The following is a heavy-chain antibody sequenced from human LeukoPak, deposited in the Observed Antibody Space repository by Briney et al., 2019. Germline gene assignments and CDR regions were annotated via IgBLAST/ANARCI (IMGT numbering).Heavy chain of an antibody. D-gene: IGHD6-13*01. CDR1: GYSFTSYC. CDR3: ARHSDSSSWYGPTGEWFDP. J-gene: IGHJ5*02. CDR2: IFPGDSDT. V-gene: IGHV5-51*01. Sequence: GESPKIPCKGPGYSFTSYCIGWVRQMPGEGLEWMGIIFPGDSDTRYSPSFQGQVTISADKSNSTAYLQWSSLKASDTAMYYCARHSDSSSWYGPTGEWFDPWGQGTLVSVSS.